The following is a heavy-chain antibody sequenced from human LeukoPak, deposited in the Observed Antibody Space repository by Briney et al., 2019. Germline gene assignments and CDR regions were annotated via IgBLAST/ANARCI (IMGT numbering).Heavy chain of an antibody. CDR2: INSDGSST. CDR1: GFTYSSYW. J-gene: IGHJ3*02. CDR3: ARGLTIFGAVNDAFDI. Sequence: GGSLRLSCAASGFTYSSYWMRWVRQAPGKGLVWVGHINSDGSSTTYADPVKGRFTISRDNAKNTLYLQMNSLRAEDTAVYYCARGLTIFGAVNDAFDIWGQGTMVTVSS. D-gene: IGHD3-3*01. V-gene: IGHV3-74*01.